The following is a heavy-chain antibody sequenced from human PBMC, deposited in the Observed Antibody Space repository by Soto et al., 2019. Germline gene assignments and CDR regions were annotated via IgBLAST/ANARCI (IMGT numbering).Heavy chain of an antibody. V-gene: IGHV3-23*01. Sequence: GGSLRLSCAASGFTFSSYAMSWVRQAPGKGLEWVSAISGSGGSTYYADSVKGRFTISRDNSKNTLYLQMNSLRAEDTAVYYCAKGGGFLEWLTVDPWGQGTLVTVSS. CDR2: ISGSGGST. CDR1: GFTFSSYA. D-gene: IGHD3-3*01. CDR3: AKGGGFLEWLTVDP. J-gene: IGHJ5*02.